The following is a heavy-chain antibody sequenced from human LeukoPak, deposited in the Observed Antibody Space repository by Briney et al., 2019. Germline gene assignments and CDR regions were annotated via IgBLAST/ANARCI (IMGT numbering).Heavy chain of an antibody. CDR1: GFTFSSYS. V-gene: IGHV3-23*01. Sequence: GGSLRLSCAASGFTFSSYSMTWVRQAPGQGLEWVSVISGSGGSTYYGDSVNGRFTISRDNSKNTLYLQMNSLRAEDTAVYYCARAAMVRGVDYFDYWGQGTLVTVSS. CDR3: ARAAMVRGVDYFDY. J-gene: IGHJ4*02. CDR2: ISGSGGST. D-gene: IGHD3-10*01.